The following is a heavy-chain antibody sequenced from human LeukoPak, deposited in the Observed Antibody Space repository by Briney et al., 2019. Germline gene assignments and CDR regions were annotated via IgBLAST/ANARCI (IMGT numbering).Heavy chain of an antibody. D-gene: IGHD5-18*01. CDR2: IIPILGIA. CDR1: GGTFSSYA. V-gene: IGHV1-69*04. CDR3: ARGPENVDTAYVY. J-gene: IGHJ4*02. Sequence: ASVKVSCKASGGTFSSYAISWVRQAPGQGLEWMGRIIPILGIANYAQKFQGRVTITADKSTSTAYMELSSLRSEDTAVYYCARGPENVDTAYVYWGQGTLVTVSS.